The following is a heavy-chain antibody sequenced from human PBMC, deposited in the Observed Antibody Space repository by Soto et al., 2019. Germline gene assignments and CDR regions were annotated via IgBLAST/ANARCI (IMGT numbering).Heavy chain of an antibody. CDR3: ARLFIVGAPGSYYYGMDV. Sequence: SGALSLTCAVSAFSFRTDSMRWVRQAPGKGLEWIGYISSSGIPVYTPSRKSRLTISVDPSKNLFSLQLTSVTAADTATYYCARLFIVGAPGSYYYGMDVWGQGTTVTVSS. CDR1: AFSFRTDS. V-gene: IGHV4-59*01. CDR2: ISSSGIP. D-gene: IGHD1-26*01. J-gene: IGHJ6*02.